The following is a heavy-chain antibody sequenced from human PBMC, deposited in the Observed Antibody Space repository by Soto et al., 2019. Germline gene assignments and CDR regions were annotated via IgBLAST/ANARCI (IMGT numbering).Heavy chain of an antibody. D-gene: IGHD2-15*01. J-gene: IGHJ4*02. V-gene: IGHV4-4*07. Sequence: ETLSLTCNVSSGSINNHFWCWIRQPAGKGLEWIGHIYNSGTTTYNPSLKSRVTMSVDPPKNRLSLKLSSVTAADTAVYYCARINGGSPDFWGRGTLVTVPS. CDR3: ARINGGSPDF. CDR2: IYNSGTT. CDR1: SGSINNHF.